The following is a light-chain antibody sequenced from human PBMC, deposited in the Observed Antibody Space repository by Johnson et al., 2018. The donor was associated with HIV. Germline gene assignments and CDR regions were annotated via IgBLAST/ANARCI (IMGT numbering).Light chain of an antibody. J-gene: IGLJ1*01. Sequence: QSVLTQPPSVSAAPGQKVTFSCSGSTSNIGNNDVSWYRHLPGTAPKLLIYDNYKRPSGIPDRFSGSKSGTSATLDITGLQTGDEADYYCGTWDRILSVYVSVPGTKATVL. CDR1: TSNIGNND. CDR2: DNY. CDR3: GTWDRILSVYV. V-gene: IGLV1-51*01.